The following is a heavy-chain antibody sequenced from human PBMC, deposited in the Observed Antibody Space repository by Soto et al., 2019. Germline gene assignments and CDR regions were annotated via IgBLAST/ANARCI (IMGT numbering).Heavy chain of an antibody. J-gene: IGHJ6*02. Sequence: SETLSLTCAVSGGSISSSNWWSWVRQPPGKGLEWIGEIYHSGSTNYNPSLKSRVTISVDKSKNQFSLKLSSVTAADTAVYYWARWGKGSYSYYGMDVWGQGTTVTVSS. D-gene: IGHD3-16*01. CDR1: GGSISSSNW. CDR2: IYHSGST. V-gene: IGHV4-4*02. CDR3: ARWGKGSYSYYGMDV.